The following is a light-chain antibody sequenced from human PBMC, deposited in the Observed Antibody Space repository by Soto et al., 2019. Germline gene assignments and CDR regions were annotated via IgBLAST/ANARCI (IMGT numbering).Light chain of an antibody. CDR3: LQSYIYPLS. Sequence: AIPMTQSPDSLSASVGDRVTIACRASQGIRNDLGWYQQKPGQAPKLLIYGTSTLKYGVSSRFSGSGSGTDFTLTISSLQPEDFGTYYCLQSYIYPLSFGGGTRVEIK. J-gene: IGKJ4*01. V-gene: IGKV1-6*01. CDR2: GTS. CDR1: QGIRND.